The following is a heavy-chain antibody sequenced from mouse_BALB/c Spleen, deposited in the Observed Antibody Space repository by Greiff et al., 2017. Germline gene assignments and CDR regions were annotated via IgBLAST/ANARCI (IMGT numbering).Heavy chain of an antibody. CDR2: INPYNGDT. D-gene: IGHD1-2*01. J-gene: IGHJ3*01. CDR3: ASHYYGYVY. CDR1: GYSFTGYF. V-gene: IGHV1-20*02. Sequence: EVQLQQSGPELVKPGASVKISCKASGYSFTGYFMNWVMQSHGKSLEWIGRINPYNGDTFYNQKFKGKATLTVDKSSSTAHMELRSLASEDSAVYYCASHYYGYVYWGQGTRVTVSA.